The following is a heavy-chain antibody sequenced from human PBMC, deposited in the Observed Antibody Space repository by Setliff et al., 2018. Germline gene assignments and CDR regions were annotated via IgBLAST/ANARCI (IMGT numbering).Heavy chain of an antibody. CDR3: ARAGVAATARKGLLEY. Sequence: ASVKVSCKATGYTLSRHYMHWVRQAPGQGLEWMGIINPGGGSASIVQKFQGRVTMTSDTSTSTVYLDLSGLTSEDTAVYYCARAGVAATARKGLLEYWGQGTLVNVSS. J-gene: IGHJ1*01. V-gene: IGHV1-46*01. CDR1: GYTLSRHY. D-gene: IGHD6-13*01. CDR2: INPGGGSA.